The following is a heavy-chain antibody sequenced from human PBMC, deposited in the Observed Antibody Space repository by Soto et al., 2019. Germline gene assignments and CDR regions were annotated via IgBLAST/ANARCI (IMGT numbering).Heavy chain of an antibody. CDR2: IYYSGST. D-gene: IGHD3-22*01. V-gene: IGHV4-31*03. CDR3: ARTSYDSSGTAADP. Sequence: QVQLQESGPGLVKPSQTLSLTCTVSGGSISGGNYYWSWIRQHPGKVLEWSGYIYYSGSTYYNPSLKIRVTLSVDTSKHQFSLKLSSVTAAATAVYYCARTSYDSSGTAADPWGQGTLVTVSS. CDR1: GGSISGGNYY. J-gene: IGHJ5*02.